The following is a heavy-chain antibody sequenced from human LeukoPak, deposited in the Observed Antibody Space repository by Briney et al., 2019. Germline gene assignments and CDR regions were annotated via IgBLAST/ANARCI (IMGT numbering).Heavy chain of an antibody. J-gene: IGHJ6*03. CDR1: GFTFDDYG. CDR3: ARGRVGFYDSSGYYSYYYYMDV. V-gene: IGHV3-11*01. D-gene: IGHD3-22*01. Sequence: GGSLRLSCAASGFTFDDYGMSWIRQAPGKGLEWVSYISSSGSTIYYADSVKGRFTISRDNAKNSLYLQMNSLRAEDTAVYCCARGRVGFYDSSGYYSYYYYMDVWGKGTTVTISS. CDR2: ISSSGSTI.